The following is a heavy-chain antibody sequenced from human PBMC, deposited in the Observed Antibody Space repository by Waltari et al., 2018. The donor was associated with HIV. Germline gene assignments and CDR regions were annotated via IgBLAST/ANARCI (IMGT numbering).Heavy chain of an antibody. J-gene: IGHJ6*02. D-gene: IGHD3-3*01. V-gene: IGHV3-9*01. CDR1: GLTFDDYA. CDR3: VKDGASTIFGVLNGMDV. Sequence: EVQLVESGGGSVQPGRSLRLSCTASGLTFDDYAMSCVRQPPGKGLEWVSGISWNSGDIAYADSVKGRFTISRDNTKNSLFLQMNSVRVEDTALYYCVKDGASTIFGVLNGMDVWGQGTTVTVSS. CDR2: ISWNSGDI.